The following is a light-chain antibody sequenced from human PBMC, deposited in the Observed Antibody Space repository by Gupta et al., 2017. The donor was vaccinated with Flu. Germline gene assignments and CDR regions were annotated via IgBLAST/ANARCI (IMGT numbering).Light chain of an antibody. CDR3: ATWDDSLNGHWV. V-gene: IGLV1-44*01. J-gene: IGLJ3*02. CDR2: SNN. Sequence: GPRVTISCSGSSSNIGSNTVNWYQQLPGSAPKLLIYSNNQRPSGVPDRFSGSKSGTSASLAISGLQSEDEADYYCATWDDSLNGHWVFGGGTKLTVL. CDR1: SSNIGSNT.